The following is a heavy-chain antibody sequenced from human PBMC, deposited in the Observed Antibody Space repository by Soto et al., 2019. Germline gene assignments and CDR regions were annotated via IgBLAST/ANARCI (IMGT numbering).Heavy chain of an antibody. D-gene: IGHD6-19*01. V-gene: IGHV1-46*01. CDR3: ARDPRIAVAGTHAFDY. J-gene: IGHJ4*02. CDR1: GYTFTSYY. CDR2: INPSGGST. Sequence: GASVKVSCKASGYTFTSYYMHWVRQAPGQGLEWMGIINPSGGSTSYAQKFQGRVTMTRDTSTSTVYMELSSLRSEDMAVYYCARDPRIAVAGTHAFDYWGQGTLVTVSS.